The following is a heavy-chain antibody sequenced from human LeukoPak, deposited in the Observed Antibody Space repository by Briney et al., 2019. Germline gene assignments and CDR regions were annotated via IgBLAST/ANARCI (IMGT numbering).Heavy chain of an antibody. CDR1: GYTFTSYY. D-gene: IGHD3-10*01. V-gene: IGHV1-46*01. CDR3: AKAQLLWFGELLYDY. J-gene: IGHJ4*02. CDR2: INPSGGST. Sequence: ASVKVSCKASGYTFTSYYMHWVRQAPGQGLEWMGIINPSGGSTSYAQKFQGRVTMTRDTSTSTVYMELSSLRAEDTALYYCAKAQLLWFGELLYDYWGQGTLVTVSS.